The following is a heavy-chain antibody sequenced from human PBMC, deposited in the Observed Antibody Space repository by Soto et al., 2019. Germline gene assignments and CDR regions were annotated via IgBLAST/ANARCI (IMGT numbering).Heavy chain of an antibody. V-gene: IGHV2-26*01. J-gene: IGHJ5*02. Sequence: QVTLKESGPVLLKPTETLTLTCTVSGFSLSNAGMGVSWIRQPPGKALEWLAHIFSNDERRFSTSLKNRLTISKDTFNSQVVLIMTNMDPVDTATYYCAQTEDGGRSRTPAGWFAAWGQGTLVPVS. CDR2: IFSNDER. CDR3: AQTEDGGRSRTPAGWFAA. D-gene: IGHD2-15*01. CDR1: GFSLSNAGMG.